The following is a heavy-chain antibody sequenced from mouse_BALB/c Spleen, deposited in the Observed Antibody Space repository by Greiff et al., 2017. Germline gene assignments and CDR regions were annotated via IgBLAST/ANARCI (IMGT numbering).Heavy chain of an antibody. V-gene: IGHV3-2*02. CDR3: ARGGIGYGSAWFAY. CDR2: ISYSGST. J-gene: IGHJ3*01. D-gene: IGHD2-14*01. CDR1: GYSITSDYA. Sequence: VQLKESGPGLVKPSQSLSLTCTVTGYSITSDYAWNWIRQFPGNILEWMGYISYSGSTSYNPSLKSRISITRDTSKNQFFLQLNSVTTEDTATYYCARGGIGYGSAWFAYWGQGTLVTVSA.